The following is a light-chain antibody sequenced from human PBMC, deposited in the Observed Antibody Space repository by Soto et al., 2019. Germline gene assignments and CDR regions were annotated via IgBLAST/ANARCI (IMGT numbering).Light chain of an antibody. V-gene: IGLV2-8*01. Sequence: QSVLTQPPSASGSPGQSVTISCTGTSNDVGGYNYVSWYQQHPGKVPKLIIYEVNYRPSGVPDRFSGSKSGNTASLTVSGLQAEDEADYYCSSLAGTNSFALLFGGGTKLTVL. J-gene: IGLJ2*01. CDR2: EVN. CDR1: SNDVGGYNY. CDR3: SSLAGTNSFALL.